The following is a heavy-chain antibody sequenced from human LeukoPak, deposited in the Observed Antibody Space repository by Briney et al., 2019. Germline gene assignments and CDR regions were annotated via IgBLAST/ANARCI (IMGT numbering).Heavy chain of an antibody. CDR2: IYYSGST. V-gene: IGHV4-59*01. Sequence: SETLSLTCTVSGGSISSYYWSWIRQPPGKGLEWIGYIYYSGSTNYNPSLKSRVTISVDTSKNQFSLKLSSVTPADTAVYYCARVKDYYYMDVWGKGTTVTVSS. CDR3: ARVKDYYYMDV. CDR1: GGSISSYY. J-gene: IGHJ6*03.